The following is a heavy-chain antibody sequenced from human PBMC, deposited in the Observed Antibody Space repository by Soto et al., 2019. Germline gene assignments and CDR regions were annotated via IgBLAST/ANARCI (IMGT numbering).Heavy chain of an antibody. CDR1: GFTFSNAW. V-gene: IGHV3-15*07. Sequence: GGSLRLSCAASGFTFSNAWMNWVRQAPGKGLEWVGRIKSKTDGGTTDYAAPVKGRFTISRDDSKNTLYLQMNSLKTEDTSVYYCTTGLAATYYYYGMDVWGQGTTVTVSS. D-gene: IGHD6-6*01. J-gene: IGHJ6*02. CDR3: TTGLAATYYYYGMDV. CDR2: IKSKTDGGTT.